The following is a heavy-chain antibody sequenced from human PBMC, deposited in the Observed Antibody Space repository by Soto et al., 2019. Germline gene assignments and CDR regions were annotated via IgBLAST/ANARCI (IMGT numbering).Heavy chain of an antibody. J-gene: IGHJ6*02. V-gene: IGHV6-1*01. CDR1: GYSVSSNSAA. CDR2: TYYRSKWYN. Sequence: QVQLQQSGPGLVKPSQTLSLTCAISGYSVSSNSAAWNWIRQSPSRGLEWLGRTYYRSKWYNDYEVSVKSRITINPDTSKNQFSLQLNSVTPEDTAVYYCARDSPLGPHEPYYGMDVWGQGTTVTVSS. CDR3: ARDSPLGPHEPYYGMDV. D-gene: IGHD3-16*02.